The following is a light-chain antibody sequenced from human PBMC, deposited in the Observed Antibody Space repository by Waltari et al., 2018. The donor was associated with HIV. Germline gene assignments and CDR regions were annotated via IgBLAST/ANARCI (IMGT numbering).Light chain of an antibody. J-gene: IGLJ2*01. CDR1: SGDVGSYNF. CDR3: CAFAGFSNIL. CDR2: EDI. Sequence: HSALTQPASVAGSPGPSITISCPGTSGDVGSYNFFSWYQLHPGKAPKLIVYEDIKRPSGVSDRFSGSKSGNTASLTISGLQAEDEADYCCCAFAGFSNILFGGGTKLTVL. V-gene: IGLV2-23*01.